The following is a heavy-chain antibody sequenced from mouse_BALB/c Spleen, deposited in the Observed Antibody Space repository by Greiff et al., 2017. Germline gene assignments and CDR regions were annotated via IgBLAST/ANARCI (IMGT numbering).Heavy chain of an antibody. CDR2: ISTYYGDA. J-gene: IGHJ1*01. CDR1: GYTFTDYA. CDR3: ARGNGNYEYFDV. V-gene: IGHV1S137*01. Sequence: QVQLKESGAELVRPGVSVKISCKGSGYTFTDYAMHWVKQSHAKSLEWIGVISTYYGDASYNQKFKGKATMTVDKSSSIAYMDLARLTSEDSAIYYCARGNGNYEYFDVWGAGTTVTVSS. D-gene: IGHD2-1*01.